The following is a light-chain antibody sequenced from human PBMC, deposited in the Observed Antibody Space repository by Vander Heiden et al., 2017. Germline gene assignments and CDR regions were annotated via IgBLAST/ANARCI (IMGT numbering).Light chain of an antibody. CDR2: LGS. Sequence: DIVMTQSPLSLPVTPGEPASISCRSSQSLLHSNGYNYLDWYLQKPGQSPQLLIYLGSNRASGVPDRFSGSGSGTDFTLKISRVEAEDVGVYYCRQALKTPKTFGRGTKVDIK. V-gene: IGKV2-28*01. CDR1: QSLLHSNGYNY. J-gene: IGKJ3*01. CDR3: RQALKTPKT.